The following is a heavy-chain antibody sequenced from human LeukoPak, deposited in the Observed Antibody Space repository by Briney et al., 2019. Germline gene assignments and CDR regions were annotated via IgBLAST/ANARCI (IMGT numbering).Heavy chain of an antibody. CDR3: AKDYSSSWYHFDH. V-gene: IGHV3-9*01. Sequence: GGSLRLSCAASGFTFSSYAMHWVRQGPGKGLEWVSGISWNSNSIGYADSVKGRFTISRDNAKNSLYLQMNSLRDEDTAMYYCAKDYSSSWYHFDHWGQGTLVTVSS. CDR2: ISWNSNSI. J-gene: IGHJ4*02. CDR1: GFTFSSYA. D-gene: IGHD6-13*01.